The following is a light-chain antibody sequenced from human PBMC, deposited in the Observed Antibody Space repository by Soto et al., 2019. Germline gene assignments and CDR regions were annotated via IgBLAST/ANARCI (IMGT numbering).Light chain of an antibody. J-gene: IGLJ1*01. V-gene: IGLV1-40*01. CDR2: GNR. CDR3: AAWGDSLNGYV. Sequence: QAVVTQPPSVSGAPGQRLTISCAGSSSNIGAGYDVHWYQQLPGTAPKLIIYGNRNRPSGVPDRFSGSKSGTSASLAITGLQEEDEADYYCAAWGDSLNGYVFGTGTKLTVL. CDR1: SSNIGAGYD.